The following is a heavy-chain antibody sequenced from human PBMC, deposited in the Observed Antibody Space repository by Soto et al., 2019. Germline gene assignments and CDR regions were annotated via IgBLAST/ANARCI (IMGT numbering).Heavy chain of an antibody. Sequence: PSETLSLTCAVPGGSISSGGYSWSWIRQPPGKGLEWIGYIYHSGSTYYNPSLKSRVTISVDRSKNQFSLKLSSVTAADTAVYYCARPNDGSGAPHYWGQGSLVTVSS. CDR2: IYHSGST. V-gene: IGHV4-30-2*01. J-gene: IGHJ4*02. D-gene: IGHD3-22*01. CDR1: GGSISSGGYS. CDR3: ARPNDGSGAPHY.